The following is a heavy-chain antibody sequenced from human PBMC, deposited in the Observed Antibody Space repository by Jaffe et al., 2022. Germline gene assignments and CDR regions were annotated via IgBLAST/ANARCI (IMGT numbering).Heavy chain of an antibody. CDR1: GFTFSSYS. Sequence: EVQLVESGGGLVKPGGSLRLSCAASGFTFSSYSMNWVRQAPGKGLEWVSSISSSSSYIYYADSVKGRFTISRDNAKNSLYLQMNSLRAEDTAVYYCAREDTIFGVVLGYYFDYWGQGTLVTVSS. V-gene: IGHV3-21*01. CDR3: AREDTIFGVVLGYYFDY. D-gene: IGHD3-3*01. J-gene: IGHJ4*02. CDR2: ISSSSSYI.